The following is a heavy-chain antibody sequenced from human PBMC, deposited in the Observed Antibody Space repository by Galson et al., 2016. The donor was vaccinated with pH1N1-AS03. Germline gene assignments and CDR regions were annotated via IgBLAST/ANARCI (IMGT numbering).Heavy chain of an antibody. V-gene: IGHV1-69*01. J-gene: IGHJ4*02. CDR3: ARDRHYDSSGRYFYESEH. Sequence: CKASGGTFGNYAISWMRQAPGQGLEWMGGIHPIFGTPSYAQKFQGRLTVTADDSTSAAYMELSSLTSEDTARYYCARDRHYDSSGRYFYESEHWGQGTLGIVSS. D-gene: IGHD3-22*01. CDR1: GGTFGNYA. CDR2: IHPIFGTP.